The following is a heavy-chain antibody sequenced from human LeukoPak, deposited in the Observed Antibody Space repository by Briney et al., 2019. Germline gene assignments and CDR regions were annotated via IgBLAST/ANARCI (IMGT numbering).Heavy chain of an antibody. CDR2: ISWDGGST. Sequence: GGSLRLSCAASGFTFDDYAMHWVRQAPGKGLEWVSLISWDGGSTYYADSVKGRFTISRDNGKNSLYLQMNSLRAEDTALYYCYCSSTSGYFDYWGQGTLVTVSS. J-gene: IGHJ4*02. CDR1: GFTFDDYA. D-gene: IGHD2-2*01. CDR3: YCSSTSGYFDY. V-gene: IGHV3-43D*03.